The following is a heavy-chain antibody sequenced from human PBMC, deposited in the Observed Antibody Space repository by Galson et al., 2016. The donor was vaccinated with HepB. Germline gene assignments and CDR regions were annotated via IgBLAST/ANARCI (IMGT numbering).Heavy chain of an antibody. CDR2: IGGPTNTK. CDR3: ARSVPCGSGSYNYGMDV. Sequence: SLRLSCAASGFTFSNYDMNWVRQAPGKGLEWLSYIGGPTNTKYDADSVKGRFTTSRDNAKNSLYLQMNSLRHEDTAVYYCARSVPCGSGSYNYGMDVWGQGTTVTVSS. V-gene: IGHV3-48*02. CDR1: GFTFSNYD. J-gene: IGHJ6*02. D-gene: IGHD3-10*01.